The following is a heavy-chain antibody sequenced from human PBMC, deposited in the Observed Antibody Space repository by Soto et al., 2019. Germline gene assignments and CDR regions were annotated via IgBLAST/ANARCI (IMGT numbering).Heavy chain of an antibody. CDR1: GGSISSYH. CDR3: ARGDSSSWPYYYYGMDV. Sequence: SETLSLTCTVSGGSISSYHWSWIRQPPGKGLEWIGYIYYSGSTNYNPSLKSRVTISVDTSKNQFSLKLSSVTAADTAVYYCARGDSSSWPYYYYGMDVWGQGTTVTVSS. V-gene: IGHV4-59*01. CDR2: IYYSGST. D-gene: IGHD6-13*01. J-gene: IGHJ6*02.